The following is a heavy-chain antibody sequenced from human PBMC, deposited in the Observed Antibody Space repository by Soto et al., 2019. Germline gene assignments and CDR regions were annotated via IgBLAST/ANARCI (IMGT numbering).Heavy chain of an antibody. D-gene: IGHD2-15*01. CDR3: ARHGGYCSGGSCSSWYFDL. CDR2: ISSSSSTI. CDR1: GFTFSSYS. V-gene: IGHV3-48*01. Sequence: EVQLVESGGGLVQPGGSLRLSCAASGFTFSSYSMNWVRQAPGKGLEWVSYISSSSSTIYYADSVKGRFTISRDNAKNSLYLQRNSLRAEDTAVYYCARHGGYCSGGSCSSWYFDLWGRGTLVTVSS. J-gene: IGHJ2*01.